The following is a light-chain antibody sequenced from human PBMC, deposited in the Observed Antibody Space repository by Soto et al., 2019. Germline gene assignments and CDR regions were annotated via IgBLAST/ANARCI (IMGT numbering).Light chain of an antibody. V-gene: IGLV4-69*01. CDR3: QTWGTGIRV. CDR1: SGHSSNA. J-gene: IGLJ3*02. Sequence: QSVLTQSPSASASLGASVKLTCTLSSGHSSNAIAWHQQQPEKGPRYLMKLNSDGRHSKGDGIPDRFSGSSSGAERYLTISSLQSEDGADYYCQTWGTGIRVFGGGTKLTVL. CDR2: LNSDGRH.